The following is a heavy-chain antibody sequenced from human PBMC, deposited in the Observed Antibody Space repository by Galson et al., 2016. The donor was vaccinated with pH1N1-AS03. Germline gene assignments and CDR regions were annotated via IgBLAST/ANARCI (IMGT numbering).Heavy chain of an antibody. J-gene: IGHJ3*01. Sequence: SQRLSCAASGFTFSSHSMHWARQAPDEGLEWVAGISYHGNNKFYAHSVKGRFTISRDSLQNTLDLQMNSLSAEDSAVYFCARETIRAGEFDLWGRGTVVTVSS. D-gene: IGHD1-26*01. CDR3: ARETIRAGEFDL. CDR1: GFTFSSHS. CDR2: ISYHGNNK. V-gene: IGHV3-30-3*01.